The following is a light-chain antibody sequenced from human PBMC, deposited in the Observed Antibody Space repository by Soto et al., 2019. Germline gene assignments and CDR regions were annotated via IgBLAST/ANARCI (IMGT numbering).Light chain of an antibody. V-gene: IGKV4-1*01. CDR2: WAS. CDR3: QQYESWPRT. Sequence: IVMTQSPDSLSVSLGDRSTINCKSSQSVLYSSNNKNYLAWYQQKPGQPPKLLIFWASTRESGVPDRFSGSGSGTDFTLTISSLQSEDFAVYFCQQYESWPRTFGQGTKVDIK. CDR1: QSVLYSSNNKNY. J-gene: IGKJ1*01.